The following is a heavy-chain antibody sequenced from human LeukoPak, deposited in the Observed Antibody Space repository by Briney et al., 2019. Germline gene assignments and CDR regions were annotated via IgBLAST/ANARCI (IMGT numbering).Heavy chain of an antibody. CDR2: INPNSGDT. D-gene: IGHD3-10*01. Sequence: ASVKVSCKASGYTFTGYYIHWVRQAPGQGLEWMGWINPNSGDTNYAQRFQGRVTMTRDTSISTAYMELSRLRSDDTAVYYCARDCYRFAMVRGAYYYYMDVWGKGTTVTVSS. CDR1: GYTFTGYY. J-gene: IGHJ6*03. CDR3: ARDCYRFAMVRGAYYYYMDV. V-gene: IGHV1-2*02.